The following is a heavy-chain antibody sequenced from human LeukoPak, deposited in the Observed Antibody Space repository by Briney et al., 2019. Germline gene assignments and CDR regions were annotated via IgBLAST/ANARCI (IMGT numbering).Heavy chain of an antibody. V-gene: IGHV4-59*01. CDR3: ARVLSIVGALDYYFDY. D-gene: IGHD1-26*01. CDR2: IYYSEST. J-gene: IGHJ4*02. CDR1: GGSISSYY. Sequence: SETLSLTCTVSGGSISSYYWSWIRQPPGKGLEWIGYIYYSESTNYNPSLKSRVTISVDTSKNQFSLKLSSVTAADTAVYYCARVLSIVGALDYYFDYWGQGTLVTVSS.